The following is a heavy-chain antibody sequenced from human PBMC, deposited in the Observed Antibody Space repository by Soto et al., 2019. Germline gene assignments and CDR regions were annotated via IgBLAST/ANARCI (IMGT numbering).Heavy chain of an antibody. CDR1: GFTFSSYD. CDR2: IGTAGDT. Sequence: EVQLLESGGGLVQPGGSLRLSCAASGFTFSSYDMHWVSQATGKGLEWVSAIGTAGDTYYPGSVKGRFTISRENAKNSLYLQMNSLRAGDTAVYYCARGGYSSGYAFDIWGQGTMVTVSS. CDR3: ARGGYSSGYAFDI. J-gene: IGHJ3*02. D-gene: IGHD6-19*01. V-gene: IGHV3-13*04.